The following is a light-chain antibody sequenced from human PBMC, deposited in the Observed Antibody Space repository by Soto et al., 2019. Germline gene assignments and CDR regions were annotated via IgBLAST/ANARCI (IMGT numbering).Light chain of an antibody. CDR1: QGISSY. CDR3: QQYGRPPYT. J-gene: IGKJ2*01. Sequence: AIRMTQSPSSLSASTGDRVTITCRASQGISSYLAWYQQKPGKAPKLLIYAASTLQSGVPSRFSGSGSGTDFTLTISCLQSEDFATYYCQQYGRPPYTFGQGTKLEIK. V-gene: IGKV1-8*01. CDR2: AAS.